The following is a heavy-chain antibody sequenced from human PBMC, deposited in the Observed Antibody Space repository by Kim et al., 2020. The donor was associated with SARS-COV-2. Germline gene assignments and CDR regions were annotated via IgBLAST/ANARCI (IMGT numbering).Heavy chain of an antibody. V-gene: IGHV3-23*01. J-gene: IGHJ4*02. CDR1: VFTFTTYG. CDR3: AKRRTSGWLREDFDF. Sequence: GGSLRLSCVASVFTFTTYGMSWVRQAPGKGLEWVSVISVSGQSTYYLDSVKGRFTVSRDNSKNTVYLHMNGLTADDTAIYFCAKRRTSGWLREDFDFWGQGTLVTVSS. D-gene: IGHD6-19*01. CDR2: ISVSGQST.